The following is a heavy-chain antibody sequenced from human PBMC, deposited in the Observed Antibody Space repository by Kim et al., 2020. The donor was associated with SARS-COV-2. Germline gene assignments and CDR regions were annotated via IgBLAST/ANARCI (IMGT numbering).Heavy chain of an antibody. V-gene: IGHV1-46*01. Sequence: YARKFQGRVTMTRDTSTSTVYMERSSLRAEDTAVYYCAREGYSDGVCFDYWGQGTLVTVSS. J-gene: IGHJ4*02. D-gene: IGHD3-22*01. CDR3: AREGYSDGVCFDY.